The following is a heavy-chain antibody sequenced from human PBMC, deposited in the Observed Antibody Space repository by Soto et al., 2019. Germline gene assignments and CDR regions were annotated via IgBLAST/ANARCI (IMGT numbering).Heavy chain of an antibody. J-gene: IGHJ4*02. D-gene: IGHD4-17*01. CDR2: IYYSGST. Sequence: PSETLSLTCTVSGGSISSYYWSWIRQPPGRGLEWIGYIYYSGSTNYNPSLKSRVTISVDTSKNQFSLKLSSVTAADTAVYYCARHPRDGDYDYWGQGTLVTVS. CDR1: GGSISSYY. CDR3: ARHPRDGDYDY. V-gene: IGHV4-59*08.